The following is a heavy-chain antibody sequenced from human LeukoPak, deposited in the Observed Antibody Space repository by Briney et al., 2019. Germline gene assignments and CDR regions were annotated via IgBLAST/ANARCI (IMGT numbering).Heavy chain of an antibody. V-gene: IGHV4-4*07. Sequence: SETLSLTCTVSGGSISSYYWSWIRQPAGKGLEWIGRIYTSGSTNYNPSLKSRVTMSVDTSKNQFSLKLSSVTAADTAVYYCARGSIRGSSWYDQYNWFDPWGQGTLVTVSS. CDR1: GGSISSYY. D-gene: IGHD6-13*01. CDR3: ARGSIRGSSWYDQYNWFDP. J-gene: IGHJ5*02. CDR2: IYTSGST.